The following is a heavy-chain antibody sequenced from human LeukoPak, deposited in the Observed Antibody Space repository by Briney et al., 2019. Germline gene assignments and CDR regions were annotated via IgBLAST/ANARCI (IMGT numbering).Heavy chain of an antibody. V-gene: IGHV3-30*07. D-gene: IGHD3-10*01. Sequence: GGSLRLSCAASGFTFSSYAMHWVRQAPGKGLEWVAVISYDGSNKYYADSVKGRFTISRDNSKNTLYLQMNSLRAEDTAVYFCAKRGVVIRVILVGFHKEAYYFDSWGQGALVTVSS. CDR1: GFTFSSYA. CDR3: AKRGVVIRVILVGFHKEAYYFDS. J-gene: IGHJ4*02. CDR2: ISYDGSNK.